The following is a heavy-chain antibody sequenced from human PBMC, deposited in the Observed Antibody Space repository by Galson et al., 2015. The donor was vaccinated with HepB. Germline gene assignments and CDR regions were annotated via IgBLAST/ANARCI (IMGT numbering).Heavy chain of an antibody. CDR1: GFTFDDYA. D-gene: IGHD6-19*01. Sequence: SLRLSCAASGFTFDDYAMHWVRQAPGKGLEWVSGISWNSDTIGYADSVKGRFTISRDNAKNSLYLQMNNLRPEDTALYYCAKDKGSVGSGFPFDYWGQGTLITVSS. CDR3: AKDKGSVGSGFPFDY. J-gene: IGHJ4*02. CDR2: ISWNSDTI. V-gene: IGHV3-9*01.